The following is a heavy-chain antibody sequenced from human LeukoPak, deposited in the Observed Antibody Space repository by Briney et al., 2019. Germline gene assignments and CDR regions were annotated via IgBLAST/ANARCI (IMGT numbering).Heavy chain of an antibody. V-gene: IGHV3-53*01. Sequence: GRSLRLSCAVSGFTVSSNYMSWVRQAPGKGLEWVSVIYSDGSTYSADSVKGRFTISRGNSKNTLCLQINSLRAEDTAVYYCARGIAAAGTALYNWGQGTLLTVSS. CDR3: ARGIAAAGTALYN. J-gene: IGHJ4*02. CDR1: GFTVSSNY. CDR2: IYSDGST. D-gene: IGHD6-13*01.